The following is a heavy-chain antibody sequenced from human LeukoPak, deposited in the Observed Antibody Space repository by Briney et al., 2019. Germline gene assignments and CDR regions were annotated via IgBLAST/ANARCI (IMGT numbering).Heavy chain of an antibody. Sequence: PGGSLRLSCAASGFTFSSYGMHWVRQAPGKGLEWVEFIRYDGSNKYYADSVKGRFTISRDNSKNTLYLQMNSLRAEDTAVYYCAKAKDSSGYYRTAEYFQHWGQGTLVTVSS. V-gene: IGHV3-30*02. J-gene: IGHJ1*01. D-gene: IGHD3-22*01. CDR2: IRYDGSNK. CDR1: GFTFSSYG. CDR3: AKAKDSSGYYRTAEYFQH.